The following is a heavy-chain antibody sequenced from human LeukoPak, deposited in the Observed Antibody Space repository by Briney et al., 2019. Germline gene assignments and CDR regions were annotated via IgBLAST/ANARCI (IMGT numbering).Heavy chain of an antibody. D-gene: IGHD3-10*01. CDR1: GFTFSGYE. CDR2: ISSRGGTM. V-gene: IGHV3-48*03. CDR3: AGTLMVPSDH. J-gene: IGHJ4*02. Sequence: PGGSLRLSCAASGFTFSGYEMNWVRQAPGKGLEWVSYISSRGGTMYYADAVRGRFTISRDNAKNSLYLQMNSLRVEDTAVYYCAGTLMVPSDHWGQGTLVTVSS.